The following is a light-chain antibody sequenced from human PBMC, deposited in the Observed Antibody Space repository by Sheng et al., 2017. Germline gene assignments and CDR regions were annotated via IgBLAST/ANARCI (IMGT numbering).Light chain of an antibody. CDR2: ENN. CDR3: QSYDSSRRVV. J-gene: IGLJ2*01. CDR1: GGSIATNY. V-gene: IGLV6-57*01. Sequence: NFMLTQPHFVSESPGKTVTISCARSGGSIATNYVQWYQQRPGSSPTTVIYENNQRLSGVPDRFSGSIDSSSNSATLTISGLKTEDEADYYCQSYDSSRRVVFGGGTKLTVL.